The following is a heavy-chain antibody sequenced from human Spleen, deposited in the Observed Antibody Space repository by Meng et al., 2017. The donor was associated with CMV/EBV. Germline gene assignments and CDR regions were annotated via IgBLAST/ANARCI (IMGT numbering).Heavy chain of an antibody. CDR2: INPNSGGT. J-gene: IGHJ4*02. CDR3: AAYDDYSNYGFDY. CDR1: GYTFTGYY. Sequence: ASVKVSCKASGYTFTGYYMHWVRQAPGQGLEWMGWINPNSGGTNYAQKFQGRVTMTRDTSIGTAYMELSRLRSDDTAVYYCAAYDDYSNYGFDYWGQGTLVTVSS. D-gene: IGHD4-11*01. V-gene: IGHV1-2*02.